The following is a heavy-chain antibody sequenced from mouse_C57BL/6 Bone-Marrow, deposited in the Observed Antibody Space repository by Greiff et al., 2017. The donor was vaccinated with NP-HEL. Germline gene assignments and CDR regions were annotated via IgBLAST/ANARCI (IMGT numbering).Heavy chain of an antibody. V-gene: IGHV5-12*01. CDR3: ARGYYGSSYRYFDV. D-gene: IGHD1-1*01. CDR1: GFTFSDYY. Sequence: DVMLVESGGGLVQPGGSLKLSCAASGFTFSDYYMYWVRQTPEKRLEWVAYISNGGGSTYYPDTVKGRFTISRDNAKNTLYLQMSRLKSEDTAMYYCARGYYGSSYRYFDVWGTGTTVTVSS. J-gene: IGHJ1*03. CDR2: ISNGGGST.